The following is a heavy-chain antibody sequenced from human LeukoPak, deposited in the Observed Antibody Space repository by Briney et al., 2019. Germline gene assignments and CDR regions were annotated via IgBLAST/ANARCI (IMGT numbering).Heavy chain of an antibody. CDR2: IYYSGST. CDR1: GGSISSGGYD. V-gene: IGHV4-31*03. CDR3: ARARGMYYDFWSGYPYNWFDP. J-gene: IGHJ5*02. Sequence: PSQTLSLTCTVSGGSISSGGYDWSWIRQHPGKGLEWIGYIYYSGSTYYNPSLKSRVTISVDTSKNQFSLKLSSVTAADTAVYYCARARGMYYDFWSGYPYNWFDPWGQGTLVTVSS. D-gene: IGHD3-3*01.